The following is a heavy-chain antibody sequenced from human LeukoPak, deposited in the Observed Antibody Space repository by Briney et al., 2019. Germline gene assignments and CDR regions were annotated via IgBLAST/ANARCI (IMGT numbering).Heavy chain of an antibody. CDR2: INHSGST. J-gene: IGHJ5*02. D-gene: IGHD6-13*01. V-gene: IGHV4-34*01. CDR3: ARHLSAAGPYNWFDP. Sequence: PSETLSLTCAVYGGSFSGYYWSWLRQPPGKGLEWIGEINHSGSTNYNPSLKSRVTISVDTSKNQFSLKLSSVTAADTAVYYCARHLSAAGPYNWFDPWGQGTLVTVSS. CDR1: GGSFSGYY.